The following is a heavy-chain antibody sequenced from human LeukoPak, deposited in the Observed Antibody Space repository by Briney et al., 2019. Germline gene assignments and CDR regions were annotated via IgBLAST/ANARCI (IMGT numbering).Heavy chain of an antibody. Sequence: ASVKVSCKASGHTFTSYAMHWVRQAPGQRLEWMGWINAGNGNTKYSQKFQGRVTMTRNTSISTAYMELSSLRSEDTAVYYCWYYDSSGYYQNDYWGQGTLVTVSS. CDR3: WYYDSSGYYQNDY. D-gene: IGHD3-22*01. CDR2: INAGNGNT. V-gene: IGHV1-3*01. CDR1: GHTFTSYA. J-gene: IGHJ4*02.